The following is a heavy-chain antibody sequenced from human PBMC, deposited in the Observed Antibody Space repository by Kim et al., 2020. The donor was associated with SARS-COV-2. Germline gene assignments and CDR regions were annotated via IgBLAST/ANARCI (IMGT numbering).Heavy chain of an antibody. D-gene: IGHD1-26*01. CDR3: AKDLRPYSGSYFGWFDP. CDR1: GFTFDDYA. Sequence: GGSLRLSCAASGFTFDDYAMHWVRQAPGKGLEWVSGISWNSGSIGYADSVKGRFTISRDNAKNSLYLQMNSLRAEDTALYYCAKDLRPYSGSYFGWFDPWGQGTLVTVSS. CDR2: ISWNSGSI. V-gene: IGHV3-9*01. J-gene: IGHJ5*02.